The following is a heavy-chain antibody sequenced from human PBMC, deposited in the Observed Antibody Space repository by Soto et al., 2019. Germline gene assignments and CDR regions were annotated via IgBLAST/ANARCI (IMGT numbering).Heavy chain of an antibody. D-gene: IGHD6-19*01. J-gene: IGHJ4*02. CDR3: ARDRGIPYSSGWYVD. CDR2: IYYSGST. Sequence: QVQLQESGPGLVKPSETLSLTCTVSGGSISSYYWSWIRQPPGKGLEWIGYIYYSGSTNYNPSLKSRVTISVDTSKNQFSLKLSSVTAADTAVYYCARDRGIPYSSGWYVDWGQGTLVTVSS. V-gene: IGHV4-59*01. CDR1: GGSISSYY.